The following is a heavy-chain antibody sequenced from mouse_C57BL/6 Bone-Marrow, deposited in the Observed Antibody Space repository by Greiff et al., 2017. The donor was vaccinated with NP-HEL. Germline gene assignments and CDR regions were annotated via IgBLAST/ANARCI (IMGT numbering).Heavy chain of an antibody. V-gene: IGHV1-15*01. Sequence: VQGVESGAELVRPGASVTLSCKASGYTFTDYEMHWVKQTPVHGLEWIGAIDPETGGTAYNQKFKGKAILTADKSSSTAYMELRSLTSEDSAVYYCTRIYDGYYGYFDVWGTGTTVTVSS. CDR3: TRIYDGYYGYFDV. D-gene: IGHD2-3*01. J-gene: IGHJ1*03. CDR2: IDPETGGT. CDR1: GYTFTDYE.